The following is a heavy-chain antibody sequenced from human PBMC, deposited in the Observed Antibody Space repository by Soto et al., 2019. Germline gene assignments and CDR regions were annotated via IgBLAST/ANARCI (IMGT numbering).Heavy chain of an antibody. CDR2: TYYRSNWRH. V-gene: IGHV6-1*01. J-gene: IGHJ4*02. D-gene: IGHD6-19*01. Sequence: QVHLQQSGPGLVKPSQTLSLTCAISGDSVSSNSAAWNWIRSSPSRGLEWLGRTYYRSNWRHDYAVSVKSRITVNPDTSKNHFSLQLNSVTPDDTAVYYSARGVAGSGFDLWGQGTLVTVSS. CDR3: ARGVAGSGFDL. CDR1: GDSVSSNSAA.